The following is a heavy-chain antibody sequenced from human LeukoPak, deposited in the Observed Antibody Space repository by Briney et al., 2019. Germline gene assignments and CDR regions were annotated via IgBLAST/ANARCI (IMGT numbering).Heavy chain of an antibody. CDR1: GGSISSYY. CDR3: AREGDYSNRLDP. J-gene: IGHJ5*02. Sequence: SETLSLTCTVPGGSISSYYWSWIWQPPGKGLEWIGRIYTSGSTNYNPSPKSRVTLSVATSKHKICLKLSSVTAAATAVYYCAREGDYSNRLDPWGQGTLVTVSS. V-gene: IGHV4-4*07. CDR2: IYTSGST. D-gene: IGHD4-11*01.